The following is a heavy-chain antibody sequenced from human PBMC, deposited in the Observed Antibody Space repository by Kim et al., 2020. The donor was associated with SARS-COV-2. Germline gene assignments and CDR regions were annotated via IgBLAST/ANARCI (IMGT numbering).Heavy chain of an antibody. J-gene: IGHJ6*02. Sequence: ASVKVSCKASGYTFTSYAMNWVRQAPGQGLEWMGWINTNTGNPTYAQGFTGRFVFSLDTSVSTAYLQISSLKAEDTAVYYCAAEPLGDGWSYYYYYGMDVWGQGTTVTVSS. V-gene: IGHV7-4-1*02. CDR1: GYTFTSYA. CDR2: INTNTGNP. D-gene: IGHD3-10*01. CDR3: AAEPLGDGWSYYYYYGMDV.